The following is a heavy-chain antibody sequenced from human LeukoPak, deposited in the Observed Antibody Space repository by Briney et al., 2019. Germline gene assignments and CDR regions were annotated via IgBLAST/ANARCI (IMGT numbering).Heavy chain of an antibody. Sequence: GGSLRLSCATSGFTFRYYGMHWVRQATGKGLEWVSFIWSDGNNRFYADSVKGRFTISRDNSKKMLYLQMDTLRAEDTALYYCAKDPGASVSGFYMDVWGKGTTVIVSS. CDR2: IWSDGNNR. V-gene: IGHV3-30*02. CDR3: AKDPGASVSGFYMDV. CDR1: GFTFRYYG. D-gene: IGHD2-8*02. J-gene: IGHJ6*03.